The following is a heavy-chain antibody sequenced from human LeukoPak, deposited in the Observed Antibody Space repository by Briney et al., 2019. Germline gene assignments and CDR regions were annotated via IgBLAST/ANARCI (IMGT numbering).Heavy chain of an antibody. Sequence: ASVKVSCKVSGYTLTELSMHWVRQAHGKGLEWMGGFDPEDGETIYAQKFQGRVTLTEDTSTDTAYMELSSLRSADTAMYYCAINAYCSSNSCWGNYYYYYMDVWGKGITVTVSS. CDR3: AINAYCSSNSCWGNYYYYYMDV. J-gene: IGHJ6*03. V-gene: IGHV1-24*01. D-gene: IGHD2-2*01. CDR2: FDPEDGET. CDR1: GYTLTELS.